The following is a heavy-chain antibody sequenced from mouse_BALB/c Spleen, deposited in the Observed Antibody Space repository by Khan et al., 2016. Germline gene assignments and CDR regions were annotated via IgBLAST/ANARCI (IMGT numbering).Heavy chain of an antibody. CDR3: ARDCNYFDY. Sequence: DLVKPGASVKLSCKASGYTFTSYWINWIKQRPGQGLEWIGRIAPGSDNTYYNEMFKGKATLTVDTSSSTAYIQLSSLSSEDSAVYFCARDCNYFDYWGQGTTLTVSS. CDR1: GYTFTSYW. J-gene: IGHJ2*01. CDR2: IAPGSDNT. V-gene: IGHV1S41*01.